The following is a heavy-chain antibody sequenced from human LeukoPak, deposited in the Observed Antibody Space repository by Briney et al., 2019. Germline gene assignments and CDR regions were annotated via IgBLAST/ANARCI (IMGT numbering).Heavy chain of an antibody. CDR3: ASPLDYSSPRY. Sequence: GGSLRLSCAASGFTVSTVYMTWVRQAPGKGLQWVAVISYDGTNKYYADSVKGRFTISRDNSKNTLYLQMNSLRDEDTAVYYCASPLDYSSPRYWGQGTLVTVSS. V-gene: IGHV3-30-3*01. J-gene: IGHJ4*02. CDR1: GFTVSTVY. CDR2: ISYDGTNK. D-gene: IGHD6-19*01.